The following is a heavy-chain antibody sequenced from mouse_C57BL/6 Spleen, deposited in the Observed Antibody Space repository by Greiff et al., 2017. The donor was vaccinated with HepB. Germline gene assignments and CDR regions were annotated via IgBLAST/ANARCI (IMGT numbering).Heavy chain of an antibody. CDR2: IGPGSGST. V-gene: IGHV1-77*01. CDR1: GYTFTDYY. Sequence: QFHVKQSGAELVKPGASVKISCKASGYTFTDYYINWVKQRPGQGLEWIGKIGPGSGSTYYNEKFKGKATLTADKSSSPAYMQLSSLTSEDSAVYFCARRTTVVPFAYWGQGTLVTVSA. J-gene: IGHJ3*01. D-gene: IGHD1-1*01. CDR3: ARRTTVVPFAY.